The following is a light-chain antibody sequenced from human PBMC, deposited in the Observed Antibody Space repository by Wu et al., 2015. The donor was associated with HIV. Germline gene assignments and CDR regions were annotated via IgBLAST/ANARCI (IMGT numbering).Light chain of an antibody. V-gene: IGKV3-20*01. CDR2: DAF. CDR1: QSISTY. CDR3: QQYGSSQGS. J-gene: IGKJ2*04. Sequence: EIVLTQSPATLSVSPGERATLSCRASQSISTYLGWYQQKPGQAPRLLIYDAFTRATGIPARFSGSGSGTDFTLTISRLEPEDFAVYYCQQYGSSQGSFGQGTKLVI.